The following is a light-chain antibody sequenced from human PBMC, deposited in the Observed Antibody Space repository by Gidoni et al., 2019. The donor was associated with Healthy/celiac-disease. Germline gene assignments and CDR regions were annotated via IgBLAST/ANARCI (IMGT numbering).Light chain of an antibody. V-gene: IGKV1-39*01. CDR3: QQSYSTPPT. CDR2: AAS. Sequence: DIQITQSPSSLSASVGDRVTITCRASQSISSYLNWYPQKPGKAPKLLTYAASSLQSGVPSRFSGSGCGTDFTLTLSSLQPVDFATYYCQQSYSTPPTFGQGTKVEIK. CDR1: QSISSY. J-gene: IGKJ1*01.